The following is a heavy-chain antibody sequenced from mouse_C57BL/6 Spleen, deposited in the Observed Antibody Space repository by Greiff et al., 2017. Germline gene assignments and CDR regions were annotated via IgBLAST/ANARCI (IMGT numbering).Heavy chain of an antibody. Sequence: EVQLVESGGGLVQPKGSLTLSCAASGFSFNTYAMNWVRQAPGKGLEWVARIRSKSNNYATYYADSVKDRFTISRDDSESMLYLQMNNLKTEDTAMYYCVRRDYDSDTRGAMDYWGQGTSVTVSS. D-gene: IGHD2-4*01. V-gene: IGHV10-1*01. CDR2: IRSKSNNYAT. J-gene: IGHJ4*01. CDR3: VRRDYDSDTRGAMDY. CDR1: GFSFNTYA.